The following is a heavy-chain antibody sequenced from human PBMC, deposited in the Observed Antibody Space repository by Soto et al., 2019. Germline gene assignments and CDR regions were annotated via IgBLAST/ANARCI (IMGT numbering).Heavy chain of an antibody. J-gene: IGHJ4*02. V-gene: IGHV1-18*01. D-gene: IGHD6-13*01. CDR3: ARVFTSAGTWESDK. Sequence: VQLVQSGAEVKKPGASVRLSCQPSGYTFSTFGLTWVRKAPGQGHEWMGWTNTDNGDTNYATHFQGRVTMTTDTSKHTAYMERRSLRYYDTGGYYCARVFTSAGTWESDKWGQGAPFSVSS. CDR1: GYTFSTFG. CDR2: TNTDNGDT.